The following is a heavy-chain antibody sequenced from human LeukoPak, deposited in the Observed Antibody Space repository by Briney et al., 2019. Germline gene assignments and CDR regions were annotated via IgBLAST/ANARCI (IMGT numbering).Heavy chain of an antibody. CDR1: GFTFSSYS. D-gene: IGHD3-10*01. V-gene: IGHV3-21*04. Sequence: GGSLRLSCAASGFTFSSYSMNWVRQAPGKGLEWVSSISSSSSYIYYADSVKGRFTISRDNSKSTLYLQMNSLRADDTAVYYCARCYTYGTTWFGGLDVWGQGTTVTVSS. J-gene: IGHJ6*02. CDR2: ISSSSSYI. CDR3: ARCYTYGTTWFGGLDV.